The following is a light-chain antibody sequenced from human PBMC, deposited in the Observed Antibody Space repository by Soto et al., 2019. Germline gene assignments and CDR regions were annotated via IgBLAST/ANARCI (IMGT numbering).Light chain of an antibody. V-gene: IGKV3-11*01. J-gene: IGKJ1*01. CDR2: QTS. CDR1: QYINTR. CDR3: HQRQSWPRT. Sequence: EIVLTQSPATLSSFPGDRVTLSCRASQYINTRLAWYQHRPGQPPRLLIYQTSIRAAGIPARFSASGSGTDFTLTISDVQPEDFALYYCHQRQSWPRTFGQGTRWIS.